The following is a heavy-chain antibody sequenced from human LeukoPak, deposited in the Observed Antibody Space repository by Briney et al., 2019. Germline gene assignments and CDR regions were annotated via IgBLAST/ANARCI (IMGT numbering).Heavy chain of an antibody. Sequence: TPSETLSLTCTVSGGSISSGGYYWSWIRQHPGKGLEWIGYIYYSGSTYYNPSLKSRVTISVDTSKNQFSLKLSSVTAADTAVYYCARTSYGGNVFDYWGQGTLVTVSS. J-gene: IGHJ4*02. CDR3: ARTSYGGNVFDY. CDR1: GGSISSGGYY. D-gene: IGHD4-23*01. V-gene: IGHV4-31*03. CDR2: IYYSGST.